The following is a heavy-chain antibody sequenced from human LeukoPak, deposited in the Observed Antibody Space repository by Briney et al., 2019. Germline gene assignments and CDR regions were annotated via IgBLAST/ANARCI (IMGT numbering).Heavy chain of an antibody. CDR3: ARGWRSLQSNQISPFDS. CDR1: GYAFTDYG. J-gene: IGHJ4*02. CDR2: ISGYTGAT. Sequence: ASGKVSCKAYGYAFTDYGIGWVRQAPGHGLEWLGWISGYTGATNYAQNLQARVTMTTDTATSTAYMELRSLTSDDTAMYYCARGWRSLQSNQISPFDSWGLGTLVTVSS. V-gene: IGHV1-18*04. D-gene: IGHD5-24*01.